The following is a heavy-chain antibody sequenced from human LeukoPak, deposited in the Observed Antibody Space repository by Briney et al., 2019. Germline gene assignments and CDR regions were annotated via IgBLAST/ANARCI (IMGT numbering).Heavy chain of an antibody. D-gene: IGHD3-10*01. CDR2: LYHPDST. CDR3: ARQFDSYFYYYLDV. J-gene: IGHJ6*03. V-gene: IGHV4-38-2*01. CDR1: GHPINSAYY. Sequence: PSETLSLTXAVSGHPINSAYYWVWIRQPPGKGLEWIGSLYHPDSTYYNPSLESRVTMSVDTSRNQFSLKLSFVTAADTAVYYCARQFDSYFYYYLDVWGTGTTVTVSS.